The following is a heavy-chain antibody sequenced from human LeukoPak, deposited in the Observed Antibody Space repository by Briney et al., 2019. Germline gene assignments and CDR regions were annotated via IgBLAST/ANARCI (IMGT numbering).Heavy chain of an antibody. D-gene: IGHD6-13*01. V-gene: IGHV3-53*01. Sequence: GGSLRLSCAASGFTVSSNYMSWVRQAPGKGLEWLSVIYSGGSTYYADSVKGRFTISRDNSKNTLYLQMNSLRAEDTAVYYCARDPAAAGLFDIWGQGTMVTVSS. J-gene: IGHJ3*02. CDR3: ARDPAAAGLFDI. CDR2: IYSGGST. CDR1: GFTVSSNY.